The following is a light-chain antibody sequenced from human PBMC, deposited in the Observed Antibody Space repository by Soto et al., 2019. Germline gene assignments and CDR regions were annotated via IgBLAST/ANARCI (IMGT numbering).Light chain of an antibody. Sequence: DVVMTQSPLSRPVTLGQPASISCRTNQSLVHSDGIAYCSWFQQRPGRSPRRLIYKVSNRDSGVPARFSGSGSGTDFALNISRVEAEDVGVYYCMQGRHWPITFGKGTRLEIK. V-gene: IGKV2-30*02. CDR2: KVS. CDR1: QSLVHSDGIAY. J-gene: IGKJ5*01. CDR3: MQGRHWPIT.